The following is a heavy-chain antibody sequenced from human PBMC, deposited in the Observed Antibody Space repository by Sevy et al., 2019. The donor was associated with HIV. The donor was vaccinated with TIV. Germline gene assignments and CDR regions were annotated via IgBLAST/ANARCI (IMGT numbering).Heavy chain of an antibody. CDR3: ARVSILGYCSSTSCPANYYYYGMDV. V-gene: IGHV1-69*13. CDR2: IIPIFGTA. D-gene: IGHD2-2*01. CDR1: GGTFSSYA. J-gene: IGHJ6*02. Sequence: SVKVSCKASGGTFSSYAISWVRQAPGQGLEWMGGIIPIFGTANYAQKFQGRVTITADESTSTAYMELSSLRSEDTAVYYCARVSILGYCSSTSCPANYYYYGMDVWGQGTTVTVSS.